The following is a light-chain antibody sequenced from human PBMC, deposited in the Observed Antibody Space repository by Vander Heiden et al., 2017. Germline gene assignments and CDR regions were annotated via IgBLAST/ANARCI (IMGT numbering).Light chain of an antibody. Sequence: IKMTQSPSTLSASVGDRISITCRASQSFTGFLAWYRQTPGKGPHLLIYQTSTLHSGVPSRFSCSGSGTEFTLTISSLQHDDFATYYCLHYGVFPFTFGQGTKVEIK. CDR1: QSFTGF. J-gene: IGKJ2*01. V-gene: IGKV1-5*03. CDR2: QTS. CDR3: LHYGVFPFT.